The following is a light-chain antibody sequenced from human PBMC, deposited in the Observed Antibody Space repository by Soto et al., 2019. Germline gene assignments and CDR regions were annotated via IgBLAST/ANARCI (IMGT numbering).Light chain of an antibody. CDR1: RSVSTRY. CDR2: GAS. V-gene: IGKV3-20*01. CDR3: QVLGDSSPAFT. Sequence: ESMLTQSPGTLSLSPGERATLSCRASRSVSTRYITWYQQKPGQAPRLFIYGASIRPTGIPDRCTGSGSETDFALTISKLEAEDFAGYYGQVLGDSSPAFTFGKVTKLEI. J-gene: IGKJ2*01.